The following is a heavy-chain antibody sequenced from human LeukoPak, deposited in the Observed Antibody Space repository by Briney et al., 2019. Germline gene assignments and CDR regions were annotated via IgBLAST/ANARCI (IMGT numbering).Heavy chain of an antibody. CDR2: IYYSGST. V-gene: IGHV4-30-4*08. CDR3: AVNHYCSGGSCSPYYFDY. J-gene: IGHJ4*02. D-gene: IGHD2-15*01. Sequence: PSQTLSLTCTVSGGSISSGDYYWSWIRQPPGKSLEWIGYIYYSGSTYYNPSLKSRVTISVDTSKNQFSLKLSSVTAADTAVYYCAVNHYCSGGSCSPYYFDYWGQGTLVTVSS. CDR1: GGSISSGDYY.